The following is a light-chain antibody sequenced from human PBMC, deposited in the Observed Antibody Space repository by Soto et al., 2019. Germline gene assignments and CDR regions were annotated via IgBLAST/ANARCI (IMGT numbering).Light chain of an antibody. J-gene: IGLJ2*01. CDR2: EVS. Sequence: QSALTQPASVSGSPGQSSTISCTGTSSDVGGYNYVYWYQQHPGKAPKLTIYEVSNRPSGVSNRFSGSKSGNTASLTISGLQAEDEADYYCSSYTSTNTVLFGGGTKLTVL. CDR3: SSYTSTNTVL. CDR1: SSDVGGYNY. V-gene: IGLV2-14*01.